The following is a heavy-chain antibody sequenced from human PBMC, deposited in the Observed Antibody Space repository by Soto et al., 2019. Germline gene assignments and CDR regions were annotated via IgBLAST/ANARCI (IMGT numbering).Heavy chain of an antibody. CDR1: GYTLTSYG. J-gene: IGHJ4*02. CDR3: ARVDKDVVTWYFDY. V-gene: IGHV1-18*01. CDR2: ISAYNGNT. Sequence: QVQLVQSGGEVKKPGASVKVSCKASGYTLTSYGISWVRQAPGQGLEWVGWISAYNGNTKYAQNLQGRVTTTTDTSTSTAYMELRSLRSDDTAVYYCARVDKDVVTWYFDYCGQGTLFTVSS. D-gene: IGHD5-18*01.